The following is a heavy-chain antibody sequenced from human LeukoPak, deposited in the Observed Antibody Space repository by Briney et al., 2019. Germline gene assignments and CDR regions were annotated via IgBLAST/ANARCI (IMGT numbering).Heavy chain of an antibody. CDR1: GYTFTSYG. Sequence: ASVKVSCKASGYTFTSYGISWVRQAPGQGLEWMGWISAYNGNTNYAQKLQGRVTMTTDTSTSTAYMELRSLRSDDTAVYYCASGPPYSSSWYYDYWGQGTLVTVSS. J-gene: IGHJ4*02. CDR2: ISAYNGNT. D-gene: IGHD6-13*01. CDR3: ASGPPYSSSWYYDY. V-gene: IGHV1-18*04.